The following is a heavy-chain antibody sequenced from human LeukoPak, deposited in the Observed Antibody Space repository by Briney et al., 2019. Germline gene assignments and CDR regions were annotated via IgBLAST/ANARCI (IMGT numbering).Heavy chain of an antibody. V-gene: IGHV3-23*01. Sequence: GGSLRLSCVVSGLTFSNYAMTWVRQAPGRGLEWVSSIGGSGSTNYADSVRGRFTISRDNSRSTLYLQMNSLRAGDTAVYYCSRDPNGDYVGAFEFQRWGQGTLVTVSS. CDR3: SRDPNGDYVGAFEFQR. D-gene: IGHD4-17*01. J-gene: IGHJ1*01. CDR1: GLTFSNYA. CDR2: IGGSGST.